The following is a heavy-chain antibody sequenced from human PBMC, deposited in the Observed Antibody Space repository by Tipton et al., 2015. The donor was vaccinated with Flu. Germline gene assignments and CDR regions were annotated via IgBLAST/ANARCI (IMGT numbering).Heavy chain of an antibody. V-gene: IGHV3-23*01. CDR2: ISGSGGST. CDR1: GFTFSSYA. D-gene: IGHD2-21*02. Sequence: SLRLSCAASGFTFSSYAMSWVRQAPGKGLEWVSAISGSGGSTYYADSVRGRFIISRDTSKNTVHLQMHSLRVEDTAVYYCVRDPGDSRFDAWGQGTLVTVSS. J-gene: IGHJ5*02. CDR3: VRDPGDSRFDA.